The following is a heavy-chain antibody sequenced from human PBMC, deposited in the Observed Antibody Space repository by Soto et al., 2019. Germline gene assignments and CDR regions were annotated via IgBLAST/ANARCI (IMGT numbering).Heavy chain of an antibody. V-gene: IGHV4-30-2*01. CDR1: GGSISSGGYS. D-gene: IGHD2-2*01. Sequence: PSETLSLTCAVSGGSISSGGYSWSWIRQPPGKGLEWIGYIYHSGSTYYNPSLKSRVTISVDRSKNQFSLKLSSVTAADTAVYYCARAPGYCSSTSCYQYFDYWGQGTLVTVSS. J-gene: IGHJ4*02. CDR3: ARAPGYCSSTSCYQYFDY. CDR2: IYHSGST.